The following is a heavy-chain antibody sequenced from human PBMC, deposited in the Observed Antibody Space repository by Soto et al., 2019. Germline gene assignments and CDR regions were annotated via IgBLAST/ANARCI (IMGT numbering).Heavy chain of an antibody. V-gene: IGHV1-3*01. Sequence: GASVKVSCKASGYTFTSYAMHWVRQAPGQRLEWMGWINAGNGNTKYSQKFRGRVTITRDTSASTAYMELSSLRSEDTAVYYCAISSGWYYVSYWGQGTLVTVSS. CDR3: AISSGWYYVSY. CDR2: INAGNGNT. CDR1: GYTFTSYA. D-gene: IGHD6-19*01. J-gene: IGHJ4*02.